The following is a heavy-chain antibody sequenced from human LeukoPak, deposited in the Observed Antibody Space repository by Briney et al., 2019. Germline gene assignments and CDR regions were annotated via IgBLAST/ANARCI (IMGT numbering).Heavy chain of an antibody. Sequence: GAPLQISCQGSGSCFTSYWIGWVRQLAGKGLELMGIIYPGDSDTKYSPSFQGQVTISDDKSISTAYLQGSSLKASDTAMYYCARSPGARNWFDPWGKGTLVTVSS. CDR2: IYPGDSDT. D-gene: IGHD3-10*01. CDR1: GSCFTSYW. V-gene: IGHV5-51*01. J-gene: IGHJ5*02. CDR3: ARSPGARNWFDP.